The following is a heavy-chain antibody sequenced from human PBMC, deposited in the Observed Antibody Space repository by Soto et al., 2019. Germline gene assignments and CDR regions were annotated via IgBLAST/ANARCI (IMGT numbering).Heavy chain of an antibody. CDR1: GGLFSSYA. D-gene: IGHD3-16*01. V-gene: IGHV1-69*01. Sequence: QVQLVQSGAEVKKPGSSMKISCKASGGLFSSYAISWVRQAPGQGLEWMGGINPVFGTTNYAQKFQDRVTITEDESTNTAYMDLSSLRSEDTAIYFCAMGGSPYVWFNEFWGQGTLVTVSS. CDR3: AMGGSPYVWFNEF. CDR2: INPVFGTT. J-gene: IGHJ4*02.